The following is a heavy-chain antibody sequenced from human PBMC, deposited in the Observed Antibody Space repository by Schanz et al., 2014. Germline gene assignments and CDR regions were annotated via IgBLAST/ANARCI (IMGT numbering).Heavy chain of an antibody. V-gene: IGHV1-8*01. D-gene: IGHD4-17*01. Sequence: QVQLVQSGAEVKKPGASVRVSCKASGYSFTTYDVNWVRQATGQGLEWMGWMNPTTGNRGYAQNFQGRVTMTRDTSMKTAYMEMTDLKFEAAGLYYCAIHDGDRAVWGQGTLIAVAS. CDR3: AIHDGDRAV. J-gene: IGHJ4*02. CDR1: GYSFTTYD. CDR2: MNPTTGNR.